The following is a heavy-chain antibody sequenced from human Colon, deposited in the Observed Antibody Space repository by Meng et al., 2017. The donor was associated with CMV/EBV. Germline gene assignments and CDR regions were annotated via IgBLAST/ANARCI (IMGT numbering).Heavy chain of an antibody. CDR2: IIPMFRSP. D-gene: IGHD6-13*01. Sequence: QVPLVQAGAEVKKPRSSLKVSCKASGGTFDTSTLQRVRRAPGQGLEWMGGIIPMFRSPSYSQKFRGRVTITADELDVTSLRSEDTAVYYCARGKQAGFDLWGQGTLVTVSS. CDR1: GGTFDTST. V-gene: IGHV1-69*12. J-gene: IGHJ5*02. CDR3: ARGKQAGFDL.